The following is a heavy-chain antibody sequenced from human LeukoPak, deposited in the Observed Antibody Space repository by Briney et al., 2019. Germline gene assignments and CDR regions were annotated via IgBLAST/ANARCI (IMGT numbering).Heavy chain of an antibody. V-gene: IGHV4-59*08. J-gene: IGHJ2*01. CDR3: ASCIEITNYWYFDL. CDR2: IYYSGST. CDR1: GGSISSYY. D-gene: IGHD3-16*01. Sequence: SETLSLTCTVSGGSISSYYWSWIRQPPGKGLEWIGYIYYSGSTNYNPSLKSRVTISVDTSKNQFSLKLSSVTAADTAVYYCASCIEITNYWYFDLWGRGTLVTVSS.